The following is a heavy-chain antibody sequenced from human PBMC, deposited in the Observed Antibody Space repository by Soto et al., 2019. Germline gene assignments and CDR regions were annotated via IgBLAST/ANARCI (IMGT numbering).Heavy chain of an antibody. CDR2: IIPIFGKT. CDR1: GGTFSSHA. J-gene: IGHJ4*02. D-gene: IGHD3-22*01. Sequence: SVKVSCKASGGTFSSHAISWVRQAPGQGLEWMGGIIPIFGKTNYAQKFRGRVTNTADKSTSTAYMELSSLRSEDTAVYYCAIAPLDSSGYYSPSTFDHWGQGSLVTVSS. V-gene: IGHV1-69*06. CDR3: AIAPLDSSGYYSPSTFDH.